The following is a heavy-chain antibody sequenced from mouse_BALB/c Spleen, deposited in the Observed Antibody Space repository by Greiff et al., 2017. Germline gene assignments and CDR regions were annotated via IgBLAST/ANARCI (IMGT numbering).Heavy chain of an antibody. CDR1: GYTFTSYW. D-gene: IGHD2-4*01. V-gene: IGHV1S127*01. J-gene: IGHJ4*01. CDR2: IDPSDSYT. Sequence: VQLQQPGAELVKPGASVKMSCKASGYTFTSYWMHWVKQRPGQGLEWIGVIDPSDSYTSYNQKFKGKATLTVDTSSSTAYMQLSSLTSEDSAVYYCTRSGIYYDYDLDYWGQGTSVTVSS. CDR3: TRSGIYYDYDLDY.